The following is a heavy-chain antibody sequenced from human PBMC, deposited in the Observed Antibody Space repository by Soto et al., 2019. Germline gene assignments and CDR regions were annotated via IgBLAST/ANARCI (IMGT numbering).Heavy chain of an antibody. CDR3: AKSPVFGVVIIRNFDY. V-gene: IGHV3-66*01. CDR2: IYSGGST. D-gene: IGHD3-3*01. CDR1: GFTVSSNY. J-gene: IGHJ4*02. Sequence: GGSLRLSCAASGFTVSSNYMSWVRQAPGKGLEWVSVIYSGGSTYYADSVKGRFTISRDNSKNTLYLQMNSLRAEDTAVYYCAKSPVFGVVIIRNFDYWGQGTLVTVSS.